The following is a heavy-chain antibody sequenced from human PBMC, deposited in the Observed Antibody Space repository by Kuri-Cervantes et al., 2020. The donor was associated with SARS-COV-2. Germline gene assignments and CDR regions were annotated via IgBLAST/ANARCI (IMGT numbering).Heavy chain of an antibody. CDR1: GYTFTSYY. V-gene: IGHV1-46*01. J-gene: IGHJ4*02. CDR2: INPSGGST. CDR3: ARHEYSYIFDY. D-gene: IGHD5-18*01. Sequence: ASVKVSCKASGYTFTSYYIHWVRQAPGQGLEWMGIINPSGGSTSYAQKFQGRVTMTRDTSTSTVYMELSRLRSEDTAVYYCARHEYSYIFDYWGQGTLVTVSS.